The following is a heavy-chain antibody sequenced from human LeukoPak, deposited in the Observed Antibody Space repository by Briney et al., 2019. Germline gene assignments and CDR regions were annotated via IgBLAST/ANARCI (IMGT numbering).Heavy chain of an antibody. J-gene: IGHJ4*02. Sequence: GGSLRLSCAASGFTFSTYWMHWVRQAPGKGLVWVSRTNSDGSRTDYADSVKGRFTVSRDNAENTLYLQMNSLRVEDTAVYYCARDRGINMVRGVIDYWGQGALVTVSS. CDR2: TNSDGSRT. CDR3: ARDRGINMVRGVIDY. V-gene: IGHV3-74*01. D-gene: IGHD3-10*01. CDR1: GFTFSTYW.